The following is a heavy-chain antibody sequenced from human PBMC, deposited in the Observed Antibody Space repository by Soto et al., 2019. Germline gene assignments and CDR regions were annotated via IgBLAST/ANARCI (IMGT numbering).Heavy chain of an antibody. V-gene: IGHV1-69*13. J-gene: IGHJ4*02. CDR1: GGTFSSYA. CDR3: ARDTYYYDSSGYYSGY. D-gene: IGHD3-22*01. Sequence: GASVKVSCKASGGTFSSYAISWVRQAPGQGLEWMGGIIPIFGTANYAQKFQGRVTITADESTSTAYMELSSLRSEDTAVYYCARDTYYYDSSGYYSGYWGQGTLVTVSS. CDR2: IIPIFGTA.